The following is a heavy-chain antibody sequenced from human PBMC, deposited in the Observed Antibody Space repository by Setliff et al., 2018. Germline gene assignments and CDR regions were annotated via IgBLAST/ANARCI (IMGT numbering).Heavy chain of an antibody. J-gene: IGHJ4*02. CDR1: GGSISSYY. V-gene: IGHV4-59*01. CDR2: IYYGGST. CDR3: ARGEGCNDGICLYQFDF. Sequence: TSETLSLTCIVPGGSISSYYWSWIRQPPGKGLEWIGYIYYGGSTNYNSSLKSRVTISLDTSKNQFSLKLTSVTAADTAVYYCARGEGCNDGICLYQFDFWGQGTLVTVSS. D-gene: IGHD2-2*01.